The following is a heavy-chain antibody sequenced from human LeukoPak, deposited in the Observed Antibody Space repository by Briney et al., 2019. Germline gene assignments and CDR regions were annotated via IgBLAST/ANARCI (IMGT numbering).Heavy chain of an antibody. J-gene: IGHJ6*02. CDR3: ARGVVAGYYYYGMDV. V-gene: IGHV3-33*01. D-gene: IGHD2-15*01. Sequence: GGSLRLSCAASGFTFSSYGMHWVRQAPGKGLEWVTVIWYDGNNKYYADSVKGRFTISRDNSKNTLYLQMSSLRAEDTAVYYCARGVVAGYYYYGMDVWGQGTTVTVSS. CDR2: IWYDGNNK. CDR1: GFTFSSYG.